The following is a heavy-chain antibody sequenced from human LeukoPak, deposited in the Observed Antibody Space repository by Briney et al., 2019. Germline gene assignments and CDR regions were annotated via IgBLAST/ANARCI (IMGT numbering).Heavy chain of an antibody. CDR2: MNPNSGDT. J-gene: IGHJ4*02. CDR1: GYTFTTYD. CDR3: ARGSRYFDY. V-gene: IGHV1-8*01. Sequence: ASVKVSCKASGYTFTTYDINWVRQAPGQGLEWMGWMNPNSGDTGYVQNFQGRVTMTRSTSITTAYMELSSLRSEDTAVYYCARGSRYFDYWGQGTLVTVSS.